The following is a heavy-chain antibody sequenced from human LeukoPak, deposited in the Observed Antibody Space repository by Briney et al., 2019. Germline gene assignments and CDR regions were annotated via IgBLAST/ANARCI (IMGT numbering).Heavy chain of an antibody. Sequence: PGGSLRLSCSASGFTFSSYAMHWVRQAPGKGLEWVAVISYDGSNKYYADSVKGRFTISRDNSENTLYLQMNSLRADDTAVYYCARELAPAAYPDYWGQGTLVTVSS. CDR2: ISYDGSNK. CDR1: GFTFSSYA. J-gene: IGHJ4*02. CDR3: ARELAPAAYPDY. V-gene: IGHV3-30-3*01. D-gene: IGHD2-2*01.